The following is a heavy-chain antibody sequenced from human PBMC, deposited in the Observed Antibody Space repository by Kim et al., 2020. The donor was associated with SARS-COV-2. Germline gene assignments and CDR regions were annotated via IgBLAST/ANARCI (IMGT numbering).Heavy chain of an antibody. Sequence: ADSVKGRFTISRDNAKNSLYLQMNSLRAEDTALYYCARSGGDGALSALDLWGQGTRVSVSP. J-gene: IGHJ3*01. CDR3: ARSGGDGALSALDL. D-gene: IGHD2-21*02. V-gene: IGHV3-9*01.